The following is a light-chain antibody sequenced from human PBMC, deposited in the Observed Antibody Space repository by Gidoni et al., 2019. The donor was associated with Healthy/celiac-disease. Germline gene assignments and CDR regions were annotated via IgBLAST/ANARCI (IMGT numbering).Light chain of an antibody. CDR1: SSNIGAGYD. J-gene: IGLJ2*01. CDR3: QSFRV. Sequence: QSVLTQPPSVSGAPGQRVTISCTGSSSNIGAGYDVHWYQQLPGTAPKLLIYGNSNRPSGVPDRFSGSKSGTSASLAITGLQAEDEADYYCQSFRVFGGGTKLXVX. CDR2: GNS. V-gene: IGLV1-40*01.